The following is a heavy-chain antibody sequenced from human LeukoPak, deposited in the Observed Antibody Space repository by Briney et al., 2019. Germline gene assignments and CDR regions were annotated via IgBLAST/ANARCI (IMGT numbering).Heavy chain of an antibody. CDR1: GFTFSNAW. V-gene: IGHV3-15*01. Sequence: SGGSLRLSCAASGFTFSNAWMSWVRQAPGKGLEWVGRIKSKTDGGTTDYAAPVKGRFTISRDDSKNTLYLQMNSLKTEDTAVYYCTTNYDISTAPDYWGQGTLVTVSS. D-gene: IGHD3-9*01. CDR2: IKSKTDGGTT. CDR3: TTNYDISTAPDY. J-gene: IGHJ4*02.